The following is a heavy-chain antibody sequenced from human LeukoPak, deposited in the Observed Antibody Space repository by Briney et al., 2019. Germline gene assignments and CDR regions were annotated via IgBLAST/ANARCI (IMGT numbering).Heavy chain of an antibody. CDR2: INAGNGNT. V-gene: IGHV1-3*01. CDR3: ARDLGYSSGWYSFGHYYGMDV. CDR1: GYTFTSYA. Sequence: GASVKVSCKASGYTFTSYAMHWVRQAPGQRLEWMGWINAGNGNTKYLQKFQGRVTITRDTSASTAYMELSSLRSEDTAVYYCARDLGYSSGWYSFGHYYGMDVWGQGTTVTVSS. D-gene: IGHD6-19*01. J-gene: IGHJ6*02.